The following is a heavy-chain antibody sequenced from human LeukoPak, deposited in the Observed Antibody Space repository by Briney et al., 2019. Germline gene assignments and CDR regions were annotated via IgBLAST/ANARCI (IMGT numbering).Heavy chain of an antibody. V-gene: IGHV4-59*01. J-gene: IGHJ4*02. CDR1: GGSISSYY. Sequence: PSETLSLTCTVSGGSISSYYWSWIRQPPGKGLEWIGYIYYSGSTNYNPTLKSRVTISVDTSKNQFSLKLSSVTAADTAVYYCAREVRGYTSHWGQGTLVTVSS. CDR2: IYYSGST. D-gene: IGHD5-12*01. CDR3: AREVRGYTSH.